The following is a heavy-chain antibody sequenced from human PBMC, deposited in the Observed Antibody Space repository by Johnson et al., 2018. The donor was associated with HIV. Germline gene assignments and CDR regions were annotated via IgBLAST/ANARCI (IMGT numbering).Heavy chain of an antibody. J-gene: IGHJ3*02. CDR3: AKGLGWELLTHDAFDI. CDR1: GFTFSTYA. D-gene: IGHD1-26*01. CDR2: ISWNSGSI. V-gene: IGHV3-9*01. Sequence: VQLVESGGGVVQPGRSLRLSCAASGFTFSTYAMHWVRQAPGKGLEWASGISWNSGSIGYADSVKGRFTISRDNAKNSLYLQMNSLRAEDTALYYCAKGLGWELLTHDAFDIWGQGTMVTVSS.